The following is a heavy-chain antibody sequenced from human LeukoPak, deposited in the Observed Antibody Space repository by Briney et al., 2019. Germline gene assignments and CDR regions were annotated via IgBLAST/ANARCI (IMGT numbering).Heavy chain of an antibody. Sequence: PGRSLRLSCTASGFTFGDHAMTWVRQAPGKGLEWVGRIKSSSDGGTTDYAAPVKGRFTISRDDSKNTLYLQMNSLNTEDTAVYFCNTALRWVQSPFNYWGQGTLVTVSS. D-gene: IGHD5-24*01. CDR1: GFTFGDHA. J-gene: IGHJ4*02. CDR2: IKSSSDGGTT. CDR3: NTALRWVQSPFNY. V-gene: IGHV3-15*01.